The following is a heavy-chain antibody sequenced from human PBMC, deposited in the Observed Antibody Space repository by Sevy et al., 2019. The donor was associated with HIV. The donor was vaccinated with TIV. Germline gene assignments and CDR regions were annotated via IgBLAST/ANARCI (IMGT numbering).Heavy chain of an antibody. Sequence: AGSLRLSCAASGFPFSDAWMNWVRQAPGKGLEWVGRSKNENDGGTTDYAAPATGRSTIARADSKNTLYLQMSSLKTAAAAIYYCSSVWGTGTTWVCAFDLWGQGTMVTVSS. CDR2: SKNENDGGTT. V-gene: IGHV3-15*01. D-gene: IGHD1-7*01. CDR1: GFPFSDAW. J-gene: IGHJ3*01. CDR3: SSVWGTGTTWVCAFDL.